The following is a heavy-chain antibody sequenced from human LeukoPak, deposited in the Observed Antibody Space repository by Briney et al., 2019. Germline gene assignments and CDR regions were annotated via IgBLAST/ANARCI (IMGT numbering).Heavy chain of an antibody. D-gene: IGHD3-10*01. CDR2: IWYDGSNK. Sequence: PGGSLRLSCAASGFTFSSYGMHWVRQAPGKGLEWVAVIWYDGSNKYYADSVKGRFTISRDNSKNTLYLQMNSLRAEDTAVYYCARDLGFGELLLYYFDYWGQGTLVTVSS. V-gene: IGHV3-33*01. J-gene: IGHJ4*02. CDR3: ARDLGFGELLLYYFDY. CDR1: GFTFSSYG.